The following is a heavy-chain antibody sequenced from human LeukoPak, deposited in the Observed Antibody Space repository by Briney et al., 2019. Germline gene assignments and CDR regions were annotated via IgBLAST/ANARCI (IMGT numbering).Heavy chain of an antibody. Sequence: PGVSLRLSCAASGLTFNNYAMNWVRQAPGKGLEWVSSISGGGETTYYADSAKGRFTISRDNSQNTLYLQMNSLRAEDTAVYYCARDYADYVGYFFFDYWGQGTLVTVSS. D-gene: IGHD4-17*01. CDR1: GLTFNNYA. CDR2: ISGGGETT. CDR3: ARDYADYVGYFFFDY. V-gene: IGHV3-23*01. J-gene: IGHJ4*02.